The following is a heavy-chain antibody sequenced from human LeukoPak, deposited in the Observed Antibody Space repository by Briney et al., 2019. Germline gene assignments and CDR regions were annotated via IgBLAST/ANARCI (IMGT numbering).Heavy chain of an antibody. CDR3: ARSRRGSSWWGAFDI. Sequence: PSETLSLTCTVSGGSISTSSYYWGWVRQPPGKGLEWIGNIFYSGSTYYSPSLKSRVTISLDTSRNQVSLKLRSVTAADSAVYYCARSRRGSSWWGAFDIWGQGTMVTVSS. CDR2: IFYSGST. V-gene: IGHV4-39*07. D-gene: IGHD6-13*01. CDR1: GGSISTSSYY. J-gene: IGHJ3*02.